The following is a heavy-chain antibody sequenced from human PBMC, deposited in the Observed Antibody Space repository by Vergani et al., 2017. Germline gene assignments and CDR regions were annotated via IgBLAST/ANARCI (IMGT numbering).Heavy chain of an antibody. CDR1: GYSFTSYW. CDR2: IYPGDSDT. J-gene: IGHJ6*02. V-gene: IGHV5-51*01. D-gene: IGHD6-19*01. Sequence: EVQLVQSGAEVKKPGESLKISCKGSGYSFTSYWIGWVRQMPGKGLEWMGIIYPGDSDTRYSPSFQGQVTISADKSISTAYLQWSSLKASDTAMYYCARRPKSSGDYYYYYYGMDVWGQGTTVTVSS. CDR3: ARRPKSSGDYYYYYYGMDV.